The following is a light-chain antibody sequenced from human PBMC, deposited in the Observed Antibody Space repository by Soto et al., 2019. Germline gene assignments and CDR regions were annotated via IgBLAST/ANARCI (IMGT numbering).Light chain of an antibody. CDR3: LQDYAYPRT. V-gene: IGKV1-6*01. J-gene: IGKJ1*01. CDR2: GAS. CDR1: QDIRIE. Sequence: AIQMTQSPSSLSASVGDRVTITCRASQDIRIELGWYQQKPGKAPRVLIYGASRLQSGVPSRFSGSGSGTDFTLTIISLQPEDFATYYCLQDYAYPRTFGQGTKVEIK.